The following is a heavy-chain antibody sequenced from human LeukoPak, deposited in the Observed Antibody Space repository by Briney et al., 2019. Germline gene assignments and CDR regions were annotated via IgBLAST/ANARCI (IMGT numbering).Heavy chain of an antibody. Sequence: GASVKVSCKASGYTFTGYYMHWVRQAPGQGLEWMGWINPNSGGANYAQKFQGRVTMTRDTSISTAYMELSRLRSDDTAVYYCARFLVKGGYYYYMDVWGKGTTVTVSS. V-gene: IGHV1-2*02. D-gene: IGHD3-16*01. CDR1: GYTFTGYY. CDR3: ARFLVKGGYYYYMDV. J-gene: IGHJ6*03. CDR2: INPNSGGA.